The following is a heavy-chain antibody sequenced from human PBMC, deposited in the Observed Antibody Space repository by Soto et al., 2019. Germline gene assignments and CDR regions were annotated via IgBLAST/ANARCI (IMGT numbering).Heavy chain of an antibody. Sequence: GGSLRLSCAASGFTFSSYSMNWVRQAPGKGLEWVSYISSSSSTIYYADSVKGRFTISRDNAKNSLYLQMNSLRAEDTAVYYCASDLRWLRFGVQHWGQGTLVTVSS. J-gene: IGHJ1*01. CDR2: ISSSSSTI. CDR1: GFTFSSYS. CDR3: ASDLRWLRFGVQH. V-gene: IGHV3-48*01. D-gene: IGHD5-12*01.